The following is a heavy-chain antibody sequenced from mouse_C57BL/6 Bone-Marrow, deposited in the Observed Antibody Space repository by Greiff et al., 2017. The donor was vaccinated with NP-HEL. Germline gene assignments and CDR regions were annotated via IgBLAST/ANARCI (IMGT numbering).Heavy chain of an antibody. D-gene: IGHD1-1*01. CDR3: ASLYGSSAY. J-gene: IGHJ3*01. CDR2: IWGVGST. Sequence: QVQLQQSGPGLVAPSQSLSITCTVSGFSLTSYGVDWVRQSPGKGLEWLGVIWGVGSTNYNSALKSRLSISKDNSKSQVFVKMNSLQTDATAMYYCASLYGSSAYWGQGTLVTVSA. CDR1: GFSLTSYG. V-gene: IGHV2-6*01.